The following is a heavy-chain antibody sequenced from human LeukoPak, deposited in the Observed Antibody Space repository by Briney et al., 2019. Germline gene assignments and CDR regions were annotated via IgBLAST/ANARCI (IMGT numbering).Heavy chain of an antibody. D-gene: IGHD3-3*01. J-gene: IGHJ3*02. V-gene: IGHV3-7*01. Sequence: GGSLRLSCAASGFTFSSYWMTWVRQAPGKGLEWVANIKQDGSEKYYVDSVKGRFTISRDNAKNLLYLQMNNLRAEDTAVYYCVRDKSLDDAFDIWGQGTMVTVSS. CDR3: VRDKSLDDAFDI. CDR2: IKQDGSEK. CDR1: GFTFSSYW.